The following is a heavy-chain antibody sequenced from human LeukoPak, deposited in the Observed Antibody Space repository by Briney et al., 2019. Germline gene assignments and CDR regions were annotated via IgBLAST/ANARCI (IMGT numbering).Heavy chain of an antibody. CDR2: ISYDGSNK. V-gene: IGHV3-30*03. CDR1: GFTFSSYG. Sequence: GGSLRLSCAASGFTFSSYGMHWVRQAPGKGLEWVAVISYDGSNKYYADSVKGRFTISRDNSKNTLYLQMNSLRAEDTAVYYCARGGGNSGVDWYFDLWGRGTLVTVSS. CDR3: ARGGGNSGVDWYFDL. J-gene: IGHJ2*01. D-gene: IGHD4-23*01.